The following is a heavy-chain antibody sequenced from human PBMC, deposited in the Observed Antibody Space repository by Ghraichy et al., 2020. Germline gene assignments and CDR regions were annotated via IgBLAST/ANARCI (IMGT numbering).Heavy chain of an antibody. J-gene: IGHJ2*01. V-gene: IGHV3-48*02. CDR1: GFTFSSYS. CDR2: ISSSSSTI. D-gene: IGHD1-26*01. CDR3: ARDFVQWELTYWYFDL. Sequence: LSLTCAASGFTFSSYSMNWVRQAPGKGLEWVSYISSSSSTIYYADSVKGRFTISRDNAKNSLYLQMNSLRDEDTAVYYCARDFVQWELTYWYFDLWGRGTLVTVSS.